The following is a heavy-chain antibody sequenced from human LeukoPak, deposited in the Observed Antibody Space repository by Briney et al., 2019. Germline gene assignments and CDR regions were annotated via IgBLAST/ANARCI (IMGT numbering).Heavy chain of an antibody. V-gene: IGHV4-38-2*02. Sequence: PSETLSLTCTVSGYSISSGYYWGWIRQPPGKGLEWIGSIYHSGSTYYNPSLKSRVTISVDTSKNQFPLKLSSVTAADTAVYYCARVGYYYYDSSGFDYWGQGTLVTVSS. D-gene: IGHD3-22*01. CDR3: ARVGYYYYDSSGFDY. CDR2: IYHSGST. CDR1: GYSISSGYY. J-gene: IGHJ4*02.